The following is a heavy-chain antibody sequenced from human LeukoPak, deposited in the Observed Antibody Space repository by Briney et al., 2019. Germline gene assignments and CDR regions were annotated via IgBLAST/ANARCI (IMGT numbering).Heavy chain of an antibody. CDR3: AKDGSSGPLDY. V-gene: IGHV3-30*18. CDR1: GFTFSSYG. J-gene: IGHJ4*02. CDR2: ISYDGSNK. Sequence: PGGSLRLSCAASGFTFSSYGMHWVRQAPGKGLEWVAVISYDGSNKYYAGSVKGRFTISRDNSKNTLYLQMNSLRAEDTAVYYCAKDGSSGPLDYWGQGTLVTVSS. D-gene: IGHD3-22*01.